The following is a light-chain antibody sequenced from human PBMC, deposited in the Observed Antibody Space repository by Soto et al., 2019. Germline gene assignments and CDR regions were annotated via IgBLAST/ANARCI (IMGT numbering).Light chain of an antibody. Sequence: EVVMTQSPATLSVSPGEGVTLSCRASQSVSGNLAWYQQKPGQAPRLLIYGASTRATGIPARFSGSGSGTEFTLTISSLQSDDFALYYCQQYNNWPPWTFGQGTKVDIK. V-gene: IGKV3-15*01. CDR2: GAS. J-gene: IGKJ1*01. CDR3: QQYNNWPPWT. CDR1: QSVSGN.